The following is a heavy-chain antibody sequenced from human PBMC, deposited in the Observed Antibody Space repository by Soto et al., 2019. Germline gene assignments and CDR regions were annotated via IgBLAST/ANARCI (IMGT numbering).Heavy chain of an antibody. Sequence: EVQLVESGGGLVQPGRSLRLSCAASGFTFDDYAMHWVRQAPGKGLEWVSGISWNSGSIGYADSVKGRFTISRDNAKNSLYLQMNSLRAEDTALYYCAKASHYYGSGSYYHPYYYYYYMDVWGKGTTVTVSS. D-gene: IGHD3-10*01. V-gene: IGHV3-9*01. CDR3: AKASHYYGSGSYYHPYYYYYYMDV. CDR1: GFTFDDYA. CDR2: ISWNSGSI. J-gene: IGHJ6*03.